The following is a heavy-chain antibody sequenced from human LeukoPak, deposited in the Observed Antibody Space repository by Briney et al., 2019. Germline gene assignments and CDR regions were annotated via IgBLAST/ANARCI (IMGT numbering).Heavy chain of an antibody. Sequence: SETLSLTCTVSGGSISSYYWSWIRQPPGKGLEWIGYTYYSGSTNYNPSLKSRVTISVDTSKNQFSLKLSSVTAADTAVYYCARYYDSSGYNHWGQGTLVTVSS. CDR3: ARYYDSSGYNH. V-gene: IGHV4-59*01. J-gene: IGHJ5*02. CDR1: GGSISSYY. D-gene: IGHD3-22*01. CDR2: TYYSGST.